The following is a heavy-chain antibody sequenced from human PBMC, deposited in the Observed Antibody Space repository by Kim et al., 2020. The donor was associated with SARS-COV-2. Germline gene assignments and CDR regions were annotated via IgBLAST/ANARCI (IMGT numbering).Heavy chain of an antibody. CDR2: SEK. J-gene: IGHJ4*02. Sequence: SEKYYVDSVKGRFTISRDNAKNSLYLQMDSLRAEDTAMYYCLRGRGLDFWGRGTLVTVSS. V-gene: IGHV3-7*01. CDR3: LRGRGLDF.